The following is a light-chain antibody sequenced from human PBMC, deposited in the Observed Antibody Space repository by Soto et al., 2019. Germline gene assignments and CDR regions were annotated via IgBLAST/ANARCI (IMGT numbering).Light chain of an antibody. Sequence: DIQMAQSPSALFASIGDRVSVTCRASQPIVTSLAWYQQKPGKAPKLLIYDASVLQTGVPSRFSGFSSGIVVTLSFGAFQPDDVATYFCQEHKSYSAHGLTFGGGTKVGL. CDR1: QPIVTS. J-gene: IGKJ4*01. V-gene: IGKV1-5*01. CDR2: DAS. CDR3: QEHKSYSAHGLT.